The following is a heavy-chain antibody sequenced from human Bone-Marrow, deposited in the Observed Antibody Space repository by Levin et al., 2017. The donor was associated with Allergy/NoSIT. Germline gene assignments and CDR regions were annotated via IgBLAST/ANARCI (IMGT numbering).Heavy chain of an antibody. CDR1: GFLLTNTGMR. D-gene: IGHD3-10*01. CDR2: IDWDDDK. Sequence: SGPTLVKPTQTLTLTCTFSGFLLTNTGMRLSWVRQSPGKALEWLARIDWDDDKFYSKSLEPRLTISKDTSKNQVVLTMTNLDPVDTATYYCARIDFSGWYFDLWGRGILVTVSA. J-gene: IGHJ2*01. V-gene: IGHV2-70*04. CDR3: ARIDFSGWYFDL.